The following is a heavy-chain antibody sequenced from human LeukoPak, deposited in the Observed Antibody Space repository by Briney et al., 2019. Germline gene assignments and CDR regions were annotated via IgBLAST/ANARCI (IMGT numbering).Heavy chain of an antibody. CDR3: ARVKGYSSSWYGNAFDI. D-gene: IGHD6-13*01. J-gene: IGHJ3*02. V-gene: IGHV3-20*04. CDR2: INWNGGST. Sequence: PGGTLRLSCAASGFTFDDYGMSWVRQAPGKGLEWVSGINWNGGSTGYADSVKGRFTISRDNAKNSLYLQMNSLRAEDTALYYCARVKGYSSSWYGNAFDIWGQGTMVTVSS. CDR1: GFTFDDYG.